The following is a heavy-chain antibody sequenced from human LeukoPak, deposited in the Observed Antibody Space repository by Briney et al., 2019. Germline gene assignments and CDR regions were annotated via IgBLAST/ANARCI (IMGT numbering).Heavy chain of an antibody. D-gene: IGHD2-15*01. V-gene: IGHV3-23*01. CDR2: ISGSGGGA. Sequence: GGSLRLSCAASGFTFSSYAMSWVRQAPGKGLEWVSAISGSGGGAYYADSVKGRFTISRDNAKNTLSLQMNSLRAEDTATYFCARRYCSGGSCYSGSDCWGQGTLVTVSS. J-gene: IGHJ4*02. CDR3: ARRYCSGGSCYSGSDC. CDR1: GFTFSSYA.